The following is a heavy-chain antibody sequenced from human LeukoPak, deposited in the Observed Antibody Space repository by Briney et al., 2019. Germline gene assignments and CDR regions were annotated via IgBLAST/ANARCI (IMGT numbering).Heavy chain of an antibody. CDR3: ARLTDEYGIGISGFDY. CDR1: GFTFSSYA. V-gene: IGHV3-30-3*01. J-gene: IGHJ4*02. CDR2: ISYDGSNK. D-gene: IGHD3-10*01. Sequence: GGSLRLSCAASGFTFSSYAMHWVRQAPGKGLEWVAVISYDGSNKYYADSVKGRFTISRDNSKNTVYLQMNSLRAEDTAVYYCARLTDEYGIGISGFDYWGQGTLVTVSS.